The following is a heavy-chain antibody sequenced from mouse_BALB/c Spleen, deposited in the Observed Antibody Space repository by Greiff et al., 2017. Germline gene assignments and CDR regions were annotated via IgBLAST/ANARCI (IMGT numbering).Heavy chain of an antibody. V-gene: IGHV10-1*02. CDR1: GFTFNTYA. CDR3: VRANWDGLDY. CDR2: IRSKSNNYAT. J-gene: IGHJ2*01. D-gene: IGHD4-1*01. Sequence: EVKLVESGGGLVQPKGSLKLSCAASGFTFNTYAMNWVRQAPGKGLEWVARIRSKSNNYATYYADSVKDRFTISRDDSQSMLYLQMNNLKTEDTAMYYCVRANWDGLDYWGQGTTLTVSS.